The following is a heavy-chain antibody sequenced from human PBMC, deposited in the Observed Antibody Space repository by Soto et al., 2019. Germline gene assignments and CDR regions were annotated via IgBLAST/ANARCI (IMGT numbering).Heavy chain of an antibody. CDR3: AKDRSNDYIWGSYRAFLFDY. CDR1: GFTFSSYA. CDR2: ISGSGGST. V-gene: IGHV3-23*01. D-gene: IGHD3-16*02. J-gene: IGHJ4*02. Sequence: GGSLRLSCAASGFTFSSYAMSWVRQAPGKGLEWVSAISGSGGSTYYADSVKGRFTISRDNSMNTLYLQMNSLRAEDTAVYYCAKDRSNDYIWGSYRAFLFDYWGQGTLVTVSS.